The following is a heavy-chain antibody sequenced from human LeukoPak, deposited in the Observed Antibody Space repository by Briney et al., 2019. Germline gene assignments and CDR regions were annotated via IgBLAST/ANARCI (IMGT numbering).Heavy chain of an antibody. J-gene: IGHJ3*02. Sequence: PSETLSLTCTVSGGSIGSYYWSWIRQPPGKGLEWIGYIYYSGSTNYNPSLKSRVTISVDTSKNQFSLKLSSVTAADTAVYYCATRNPLNNFKYAFDIWGQGTMVTVSS. CDR2: IYYSGST. CDR3: ATRNPLNNFKYAFDI. CDR1: GGSIGSYY. V-gene: IGHV4-59*12. D-gene: IGHD1/OR15-1a*01.